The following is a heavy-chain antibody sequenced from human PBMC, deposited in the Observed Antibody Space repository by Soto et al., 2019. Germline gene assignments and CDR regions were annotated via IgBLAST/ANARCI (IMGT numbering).Heavy chain of an antibody. V-gene: IGHV3-30-3*01. D-gene: IGHD3-9*01. Sequence: GGSLRLSCAASGFTFSSYAMHWVRQAPGKGLEWVAVISYDGSNKYYADSVKGRFTISRDNSKNTLYLQMNSLRAEDTAVYYCAREYYDILTGSTNWFDPWGQGTLVTVSS. J-gene: IGHJ5*02. CDR2: ISYDGSNK. CDR1: GFTFSSYA. CDR3: AREYYDILTGSTNWFDP.